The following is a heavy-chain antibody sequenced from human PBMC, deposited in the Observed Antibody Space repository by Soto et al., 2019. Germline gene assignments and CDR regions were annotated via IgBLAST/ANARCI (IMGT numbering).Heavy chain of an antibody. J-gene: IGHJ4*02. D-gene: IGHD6-13*01. CDR2: ISGSGGST. V-gene: IGHV3-23*01. CDR3: EPAYSSSWCFDY. CDR1: GFTFSSYA. Sequence: EVQLLESGGGLVQPGGSLRLSCAASGFTFSSYAMSWVRQAPGKGLEWVSAISGSGGSTYYADSVKGRFTISRDNSKNTLDLQMNSLRAEDTAVYYCEPAYSSSWCFDYWGQGTLVTVSS.